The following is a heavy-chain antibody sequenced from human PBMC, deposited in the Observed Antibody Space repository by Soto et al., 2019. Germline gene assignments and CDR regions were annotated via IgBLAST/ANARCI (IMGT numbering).Heavy chain of an antibody. J-gene: IGHJ3*02. CDR2: IYYSGST. D-gene: IGHD4-17*01. Sequence: SETLSLTCTVSGGSISSSSYYWGWIRQPPGKGLEWIGSIYYSGSTYYNPSLKSRVTISVDTSKNQFSLKLSSVTAADTAVYYCARHPPVLRETTVTTWAFEVAKRKDIWGQGTMVTVSS. CDR1: GGSISSSSYY. CDR3: ARHPPVLRETTVTTWAFEVAKRKDI. V-gene: IGHV4-39*01.